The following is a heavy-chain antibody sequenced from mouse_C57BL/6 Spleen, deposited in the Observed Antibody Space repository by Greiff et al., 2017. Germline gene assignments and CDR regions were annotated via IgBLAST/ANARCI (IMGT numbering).Heavy chain of an antibody. J-gene: IGHJ2*01. CDR1: GYAFSSSW. D-gene: IGHD1-1*02. V-gene: IGHV1-82*01. CDR3: GRGVYGGDYFDY. Sequence: QVQLQQSGPELVKPGASVKISCKASGYAFSSSWMNWVKQRPGKGLEWIGRIYPGDGDTNYNGKFKGKATLTADKSSSTAYMQLSSLTSEDSAVYFGGRGVYGGDYFDYWGQGTTLTVSS. CDR2: IYPGDGDT.